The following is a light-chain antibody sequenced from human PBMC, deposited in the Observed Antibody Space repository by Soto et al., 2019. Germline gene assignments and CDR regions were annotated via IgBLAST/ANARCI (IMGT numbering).Light chain of an antibody. CDR3: QQYYNPPRT. CDR1: QSVLYSSNNKNY. V-gene: IGKV4-1*01. Sequence: DIVMTQSPDSLAVSLGERATINCKSSQSVLYSSNNKNYLAWYQQKPGQPPKLLIYWASIRESGVPDRFSGSGSGTDFTLTISSLHAEDVAVYYCQQYYNPPRTFGPGTKVEVK. J-gene: IGKJ1*01. CDR2: WAS.